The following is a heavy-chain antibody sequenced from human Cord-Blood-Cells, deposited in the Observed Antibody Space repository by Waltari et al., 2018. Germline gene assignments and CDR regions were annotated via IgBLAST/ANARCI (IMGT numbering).Heavy chain of an antibody. J-gene: IGHJ4*02. CDR1: GGPFSSYA. D-gene: IGHD6-6*01. V-gene: IGHV1-69*12. CDR2: IIPICGTA. Sequence: QVQLVQSGAEVKKPGSSVKVSCKASGGPFSSYAISWVRQAPGQGLEWMGGIIPICGTANYAQKFQGRVTITADESTSTAYMELSSLRSEDTAVYYCARRYSSSPAYYFDYWGQGTLVTVSS. CDR3: ARRYSSSPAYYFDY.